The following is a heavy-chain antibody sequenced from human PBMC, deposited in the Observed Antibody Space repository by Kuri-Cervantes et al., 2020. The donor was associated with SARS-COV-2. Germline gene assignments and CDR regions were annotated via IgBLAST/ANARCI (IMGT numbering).Heavy chain of an antibody. V-gene: IGHV4-4*07. J-gene: IGHJ6*03. CDR1: GGSISSYY. Sequence: ESLKISCTVSGGSISSYYWSWIRQPAGKGLEWIGRIYTSGSTNYNPSLKSRVTMSVDTSKNQFSLKLSSVTAADTAVYYCARARVVVPAAIGYYYYYYMDVWGKGTAVTVSS. CDR2: IYTSGST. CDR3: ARARVVVPAAIGYYYYYYMDV. D-gene: IGHD2-2*02.